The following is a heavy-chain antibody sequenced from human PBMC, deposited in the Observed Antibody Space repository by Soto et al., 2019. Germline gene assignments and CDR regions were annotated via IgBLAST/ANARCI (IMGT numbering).Heavy chain of an antibody. CDR3: ARGMVRGYYYYYMDV. CDR1: GYTFTSYY. J-gene: IGHJ6*03. V-gene: IGHV1-46*03. D-gene: IGHD5-18*01. CDR2: INPSGGST. Sequence: QVQLVQSGAEVKKPGASVKVSCKASGYTFTSYYMHWVRQAPGQGLEWMGIINPSGGSTSYAQKFQGRVTMTRDTSTSTVYMELSSLRSEDTAVYYCARGMVRGYYYYYMDVWGKGTTVTVSS.